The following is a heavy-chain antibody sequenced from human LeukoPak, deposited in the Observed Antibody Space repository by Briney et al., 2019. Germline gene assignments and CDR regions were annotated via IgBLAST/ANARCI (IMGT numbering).Heavy chain of an antibody. CDR1: GFTFSSYG. Sequence: GGSLRLSCAASGFTFSSYGMHWVRQAPGKGLEWVAVISYDGSNKYYADSVKGRFTISGDNSKNTLYLQMNSLRAEDTAVYYCAKDLYGDYFLDYWGQGTLVTVSS. CDR3: AKDLYGDYFLDY. V-gene: IGHV3-30*18. D-gene: IGHD4-17*01. CDR2: ISYDGSNK. J-gene: IGHJ4*02.